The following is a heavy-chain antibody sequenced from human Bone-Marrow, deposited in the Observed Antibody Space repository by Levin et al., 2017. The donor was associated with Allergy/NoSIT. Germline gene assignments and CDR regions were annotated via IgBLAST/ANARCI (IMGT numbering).Heavy chain of an antibody. Sequence: PSETLSLTCAVSGGSISSSNWWSWVRQPPGKGLEWIGEIYHSGSTNYNPSLKSRVTISVDKSKNQFSLKLSSVTAADTAVYYCAREPPTFEFGILTGYYDYWGQGTLVTVSS. CDR1: GGSISSSNW. CDR2: IYHSGST. D-gene: IGHD3-9*01. CDR3: AREPPTFEFGILTGYYDY. V-gene: IGHV4-4*02. J-gene: IGHJ4*02.